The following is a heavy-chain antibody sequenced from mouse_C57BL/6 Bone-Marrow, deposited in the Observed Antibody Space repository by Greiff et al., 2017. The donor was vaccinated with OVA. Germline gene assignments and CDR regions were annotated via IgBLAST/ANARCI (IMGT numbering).Heavy chain of an antibody. CDR2: IWSGGST. V-gene: IGHV2-4*01. D-gene: IGHD2-2*01. CDR1: GFSLTSYG. J-gene: IGHJ4*01. Sequence: VQLQQSGPGLVQPSQSLSITCTVFGFSLTSYGVHWVRQPPGKGLEWLGVIWSGGSTDHNAAFISRLSISKDNSKSQVFFKMNSLQADDTAIYYCARLRRGSMDYWGQGTSVTVSS. CDR3: ARLRRGSMDY.